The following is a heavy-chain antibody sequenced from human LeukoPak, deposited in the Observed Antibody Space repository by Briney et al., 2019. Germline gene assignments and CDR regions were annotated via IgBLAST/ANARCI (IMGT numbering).Heavy chain of an antibody. D-gene: IGHD3-22*01. V-gene: IGHV1-8*01. Sequence: GASVKVSCKASGYTFTSYDINWVRQATGQGLEWMGWVNPNSGNTGYAQKFQGRVTMTRNTSISTAYMELSSLRSEDTAVYYCARRYDSSGYLDYWGQGTLVTVSS. CDR1: GYTFTSYD. J-gene: IGHJ4*02. CDR3: ARRYDSSGYLDY. CDR2: VNPNSGNT.